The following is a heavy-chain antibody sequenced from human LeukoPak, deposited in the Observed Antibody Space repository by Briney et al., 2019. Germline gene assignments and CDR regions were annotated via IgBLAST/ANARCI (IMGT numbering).Heavy chain of an antibody. Sequence: GGSLRLSCAASGFTFSSSTMNWVRQAPGKGLEWVSYISSTSTYIYYGDSVKGRFTISRDNAKNSLCLQMNSLRAEDTAVYYCARETSGCLDIWGQGTMVTVSS. CDR2: ISSTSTYI. J-gene: IGHJ3*02. V-gene: IGHV3-21*01. D-gene: IGHD6-19*01. CDR1: GFTFSSST. CDR3: ARETSGCLDI.